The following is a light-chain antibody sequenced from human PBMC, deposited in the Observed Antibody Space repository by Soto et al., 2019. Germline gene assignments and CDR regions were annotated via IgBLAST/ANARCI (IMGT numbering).Light chain of an antibody. CDR2: SNN. V-gene: IGLV1-44*01. CDR1: TSNFGGNS. CDR3: AAWDDSLNGYV. Sequence: QSVLTQPPSASGTPGQRVIISCSGSTSNFGGNSANWYQQFPGTAPKVLIYSNNQRPSGVPDRFSGSKSATSASLAISGLQSEDEANYYCAAWDDSLNGYVFGTGTKLTVL. J-gene: IGLJ1*01.